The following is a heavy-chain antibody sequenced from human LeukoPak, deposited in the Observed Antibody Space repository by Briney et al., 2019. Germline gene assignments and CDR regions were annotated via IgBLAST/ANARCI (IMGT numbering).Heavy chain of an antibody. D-gene: IGHD2-2*01. V-gene: IGHV3-23*01. CDR2: ISGSGGST. Sequence: GGSLRLSCAASGFTSSSYAMTWVRQAPGKGLEWVSAISGSGGSTYYADSVKGRFTISRDNSKNTLYLQMNSLRAEDTAVYYCARDSGYCSSTSCYDYYYYYGMDVWGQGTTVTVSS. CDR3: ARDSGYCSSTSCYDYYYYYGMDV. CDR1: GFTSSSYA. J-gene: IGHJ6*02.